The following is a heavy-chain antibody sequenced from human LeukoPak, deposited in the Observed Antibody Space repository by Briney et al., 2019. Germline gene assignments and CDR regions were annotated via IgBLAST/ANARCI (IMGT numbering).Heavy chain of an antibody. CDR2: ISAYNGKT. Sequence: ASAKVSCKASGYEFSSYGISWVRQAPGQGLEWMGWISAYNGKTKYAEKFQGRLTMTTETSTSIAYMELRSLTSCDTAVYYCAKDSPRDDYVRGSYRYSRRGLDIWGQGTLVTASS. V-gene: IGHV1-18*01. D-gene: IGHD3-16*02. J-gene: IGHJ3*02. CDR3: AKDSPRDDYVRGSYRYSRRGLDI. CDR1: GYEFSSYG.